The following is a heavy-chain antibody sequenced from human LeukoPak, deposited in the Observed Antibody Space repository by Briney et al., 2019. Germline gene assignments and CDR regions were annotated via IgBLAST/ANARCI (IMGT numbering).Heavy chain of an antibody. CDR3: ARTSYDYVWGSQRGYAFDI. D-gene: IGHD3-16*01. J-gene: IGHJ3*02. CDR1: GGTFSSYA. CDR2: MNPNSGNT. Sequence: ASVKVSCKASGGTFSSYAINWVRQATGQGLEWMGWMNPNSGNTGYAQKFQGRVTITRNTSISTAYMELSSLRSEDTAVYYCARTSYDYVWGSQRGYAFDIWGQGTMVTVSS. V-gene: IGHV1-8*03.